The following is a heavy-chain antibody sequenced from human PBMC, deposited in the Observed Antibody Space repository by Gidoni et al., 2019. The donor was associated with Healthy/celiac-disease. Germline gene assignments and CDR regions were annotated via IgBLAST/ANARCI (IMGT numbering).Heavy chain of an antibody. D-gene: IGHD6-13*01. V-gene: IGHV4-39*01. J-gene: IGHJ4*02. CDR2: IYYSGST. CDR3: ARGGAAASDY. Sequence: DGLEWIGSIYYSGSTYYNPSLKSRVTISVDTSKNQFSLKLSSVTAADTAVYYCARGGAAASDYWGQGTLVTVSS.